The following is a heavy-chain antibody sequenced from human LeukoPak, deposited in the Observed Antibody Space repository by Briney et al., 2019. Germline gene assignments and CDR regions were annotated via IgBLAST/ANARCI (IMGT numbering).Heavy chain of an antibody. Sequence: GGSLRLSCAASGFIFNNYGLIWVRQAPGKGLEWVSAISNDGGGTQYADFVEGRFTISRDNSKNTLFLQMSSLRAEDTALYYCAKGSSGCFADLWGQGTLVTASA. J-gene: IGHJ5*02. D-gene: IGHD3-22*01. CDR3: AKGSSGCFADL. V-gene: IGHV3-23*01. CDR1: GFIFNNYG. CDR2: ISNDGGGT.